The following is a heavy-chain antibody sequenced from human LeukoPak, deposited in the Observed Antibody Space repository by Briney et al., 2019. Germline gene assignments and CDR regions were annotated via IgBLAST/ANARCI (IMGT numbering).Heavy chain of an antibody. D-gene: IGHD3-10*01. CDR2: IYPGDSDT. J-gene: IGHJ4*02. V-gene: IGHV5-51*01. Sequence: GESLRISCKGSGYSFTSYWIGWVRQMPGKGLEWMGIIYPGDSDTRYSPSFQGQVTISADKSISTAYLQWSSLKASDTAMYYCXXXXYYGSGSYYNDFDYWGQGTLVTVSS. CDR3: XXXXYYGSGSYYNDFDY. CDR1: GYSFTSYW.